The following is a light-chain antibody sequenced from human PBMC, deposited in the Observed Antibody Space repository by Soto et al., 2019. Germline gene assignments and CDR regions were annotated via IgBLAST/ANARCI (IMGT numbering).Light chain of an antibody. CDR2: RAS. V-gene: IGKV1-5*03. J-gene: IGKJ2*01. CDR3: LQYTSYST. Sequence: DIQMTQSPSTQSASVGDRVTITCRASQSISDWLAWYQQKPGKAPKLLIYRASSLESGVPSRFSGGGSGTEFTLSISSLQPDDFATYYCLQYTSYSTFGQGTKLDIK. CDR1: QSISDW.